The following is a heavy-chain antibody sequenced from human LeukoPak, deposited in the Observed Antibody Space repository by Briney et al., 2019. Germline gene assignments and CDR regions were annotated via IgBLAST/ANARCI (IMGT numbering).Heavy chain of an antibody. J-gene: IGHJ4*02. CDR2: INPNSGNT. CDR1: GYTFTRYD. Sequence: ASVKVSCKASGYTFTRYDINWVRQASGQGLEWMGWINPNSGNTGFTQKFQGRVTVTRSTSISTAYMELSSLTSDDTAVYYCARTSTGTRGGYDVWGQGTLVTVSS. D-gene: IGHD1-1*01. V-gene: IGHV1-8*01. CDR3: ARTSTGTRGGYDV.